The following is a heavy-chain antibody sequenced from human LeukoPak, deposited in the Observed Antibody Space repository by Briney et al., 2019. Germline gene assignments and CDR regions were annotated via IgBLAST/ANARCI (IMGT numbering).Heavy chain of an antibody. CDR2: IYYSGST. Sequence: ASETLSLTCTVSGGSISSGGYYWSWIHQHPGKGLEWIGYIYYSGSTYYNPSLKSRVTISVDTSKNQFSLKLSSVTAADTAVYYCARDGGDYGDLVFDYWGQGTLVTVSS. J-gene: IGHJ4*02. CDR3: ARDGGDYGDLVFDY. CDR1: GGSISSGGYY. V-gene: IGHV4-31*03. D-gene: IGHD4-17*01.